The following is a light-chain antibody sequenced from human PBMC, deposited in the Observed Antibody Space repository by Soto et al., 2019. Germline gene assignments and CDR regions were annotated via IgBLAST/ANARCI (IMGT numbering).Light chain of an antibody. V-gene: IGKV1D-12*01. CDR2: AAS. Sequence: DIQMTQSPSSLSASVGDTVTITCRSSQDVGRWLSWYQQKPGKAPKIRIFAASSLQSGVPSRFSGSGSGTDFTLTITSLQSEDFATDYCQHAKSFPVTFGQGTRLEIK. J-gene: IGKJ5*01. CDR3: QHAKSFPVT. CDR1: QDVGRW.